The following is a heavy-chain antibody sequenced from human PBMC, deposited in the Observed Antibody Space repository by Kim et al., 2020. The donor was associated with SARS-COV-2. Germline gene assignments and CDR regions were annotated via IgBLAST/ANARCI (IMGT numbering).Heavy chain of an antibody. Sequence: YVDSVKGRFTISRDNAKNSLYLQMNSLGAEDTAVYYCARDDYDFWSGYPYWGQGTLVTVSS. D-gene: IGHD3-3*01. CDR3: ARDDYDFWSGYPY. J-gene: IGHJ4*02. V-gene: IGHV3-7*03.